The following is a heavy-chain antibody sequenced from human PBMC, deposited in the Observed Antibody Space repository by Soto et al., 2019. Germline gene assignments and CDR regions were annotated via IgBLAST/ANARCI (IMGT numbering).Heavy chain of an antibody. CDR2: IYHSGNT. Sequence: SETLSLTCAVSGGSISSTNWWSWVRQPPGKGLEWIGQIYHSGNTNYNPSRKSRVTISVDKSNNQFSLKLSSVTVADTAVYYCARAGRGDCSGDSCDSGLDGKDVWRRGTTVTVSS. V-gene: IGHV4-4*02. D-gene: IGHD2-15*01. CDR3: ARAGRGDCSGDSCDSGLDGKDV. CDR1: GGSISSTNW. J-gene: IGHJ6*01.